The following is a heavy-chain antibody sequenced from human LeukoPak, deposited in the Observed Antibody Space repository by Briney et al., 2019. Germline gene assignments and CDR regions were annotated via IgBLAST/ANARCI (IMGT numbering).Heavy chain of an antibody. CDR3: ARGKSGSTSNWFDP. Sequence: GGSLRLSCAASGFTFSSYTLSWVRQAPGKGLEWVSYISSSASTIYYADSVKGRFTISRDNAKNSLYLQMNSLRAEDTAVYYCARGKSGSTSNWFDPWGQGTQVTVSS. CDR2: ISSSASTI. J-gene: IGHJ5*02. D-gene: IGHD1-1*01. CDR1: GFTFSSYT. V-gene: IGHV3-48*04.